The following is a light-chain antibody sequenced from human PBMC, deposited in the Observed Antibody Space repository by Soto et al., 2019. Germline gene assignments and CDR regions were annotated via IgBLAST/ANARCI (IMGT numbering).Light chain of an antibody. CDR1: QSVSSSY. CDR3: QQYGSSPRIT. Sequence: EGVLTQSPGTLSLSPGERATLSCRASQSVSSSYLAWYQQKPGQAPRLLIYGASSRATGIPDRFSGSGSGTDFTLTISRLEPEDFAVYYCQQYGSSPRITFGQGTRLEI. V-gene: IGKV3-20*01. J-gene: IGKJ5*01. CDR2: GAS.